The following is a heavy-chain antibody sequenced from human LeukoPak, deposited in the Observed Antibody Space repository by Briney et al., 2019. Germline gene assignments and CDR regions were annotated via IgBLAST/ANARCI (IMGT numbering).Heavy chain of an antibody. Sequence: PSETLSLTCTVSGGSVSGGSISSYYWSWIRQPPGKGLEWIGFIAYTGSTNYNPSLKSRVTISVDKYKKQFSLRLSSVTAADTAVYYCARGRFWSGYPSPSYYMDVWGKGTTVTVSS. V-gene: IGHV4-61*01. D-gene: IGHD3-3*01. CDR3: ARGRFWSGYPSPSYYMDV. CDR2: IAYTGST. J-gene: IGHJ6*03. CDR1: GGSVSGGSISSYY.